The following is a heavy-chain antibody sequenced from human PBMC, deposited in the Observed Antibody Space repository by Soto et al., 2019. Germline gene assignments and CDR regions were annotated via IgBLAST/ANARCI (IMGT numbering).Heavy chain of an antibody. Sequence: SETLSLTCTVSGGSISSSNYYWGWIRQPPGKGLEWIGRIYYSGSSYFNPSLKRRVTISGDTSKNQFSLKLSSVTAADTAVYYCPSHYYGSGSHSPNWFAPWGLGTLVTVSS. CDR1: GGSISSSNYY. CDR3: PSHYYGSGSHSPNWFAP. V-gene: IGHV4-39*01. D-gene: IGHD3-10*01. J-gene: IGHJ5*02. CDR2: IYYSGSS.